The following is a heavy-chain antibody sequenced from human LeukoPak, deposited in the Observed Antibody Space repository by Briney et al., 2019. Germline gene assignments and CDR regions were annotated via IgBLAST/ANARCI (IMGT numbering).Heavy chain of an antibody. J-gene: IGHJ4*02. Sequence: GASVKVSCKASGGTFSSYAISWVRQAPGQGLEWMGRIIPIFGIANYAQKFQSRVTITADKSTSTAYMELSSLRSEDTAVYYCARWDGDYRRLDYWGQGTLVTVSS. CDR2: IIPIFGIA. V-gene: IGHV1-69*04. CDR1: GGTFSSYA. CDR3: ARWDGDYRRLDY. D-gene: IGHD4-17*01.